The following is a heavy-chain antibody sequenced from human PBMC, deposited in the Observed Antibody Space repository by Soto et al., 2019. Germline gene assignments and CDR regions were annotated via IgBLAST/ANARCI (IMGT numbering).Heavy chain of an antibody. V-gene: IGHV1-69*12. D-gene: IGHD2-15*01. J-gene: IGHJ6*02. CDR3: AKGGGSSWAMDV. CDR2: IIPITGPA. Sequence: VQLVQSGAEVKKPGSSVKVSYKASGGTFSSYVISWVRQAPGQGLEWMGGIIPITGPAHYAQKFQGRVTITADESTSTAYMELNSLRSEDPAVFYCAKGGGSSWAMDVWGQGTTVTVSS. CDR1: GGTFSSYV.